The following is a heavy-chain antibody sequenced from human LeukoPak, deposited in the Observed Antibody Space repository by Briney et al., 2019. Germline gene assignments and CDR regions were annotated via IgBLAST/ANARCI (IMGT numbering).Heavy chain of an antibody. CDR3: ARLRWPRGGRSSFDY. CDR1: GYSFTSHW. D-gene: IGHD3-10*01. J-gene: IGHJ4*02. CDR2: VNPDDSDT. V-gene: IGHV5-51*01. Sequence: GESLKISCKGFGYSFTSHWIGWVRQMPGKGLEWMGIVNPDDSDTIYSPSFQGQVTISADESITTAYLQWSSLKASDTAMYYCARLRWPRGGRSSFDYRGQGALVTVSS.